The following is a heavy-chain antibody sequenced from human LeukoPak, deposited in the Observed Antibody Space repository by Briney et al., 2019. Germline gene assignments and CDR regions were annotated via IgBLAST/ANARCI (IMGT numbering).Heavy chain of an antibody. Sequence: PGGSLRLSCAASGFTFTFYSMNWVRQAPGKGLEWVSSINSSSRYIYYSDSLKGRFTISRDNAKNSLYLQMNSLRAEDTAVYYCAKAVIAARPSYFDYWGQGTLVTVSS. CDR2: INSSSRYI. D-gene: IGHD6-6*01. CDR3: AKAVIAARPSYFDY. V-gene: IGHV3-21*04. J-gene: IGHJ4*02. CDR1: GFTFTFYS.